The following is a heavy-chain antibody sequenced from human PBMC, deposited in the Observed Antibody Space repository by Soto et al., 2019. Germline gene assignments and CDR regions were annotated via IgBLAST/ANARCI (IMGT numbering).Heavy chain of an antibody. D-gene: IGHD5-18*01. V-gene: IGHV2-26*01. CDR3: ARTIQLWPLLGYGMDV. Sequence: GSGPTLVNPTETLTLTCTVSGFSLSNARMGVSWIRQPPGKAVEWLAHIFSNDEKSYSTSLKSRLTISKDTSKSQVVLTMTNMDPVDTATYYCARTIQLWPLLGYGMDVWGQGTTVTVSS. CDR1: GFSLSNARMG. CDR2: IFSNDEK. J-gene: IGHJ6*02.